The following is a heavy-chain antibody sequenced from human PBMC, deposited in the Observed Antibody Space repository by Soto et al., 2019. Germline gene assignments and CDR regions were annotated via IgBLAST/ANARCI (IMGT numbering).Heavy chain of an antibody. CDR3: ARIFVWRFDP. CDR2: TYYSGNT. J-gene: IGHJ5*02. V-gene: IGHV4-59*01. Sequence: SETLSLTCSVSGDSISSSYWSWIRQPPGKGLEWIGSTYYSGNTNYNPSLKSRVTISVDTSKNQVSLRLNSVTAADTAVYYCARIFVWRFDPWGQGALVTVSS. D-gene: IGHD3-9*01. CDR1: GDSISSSY.